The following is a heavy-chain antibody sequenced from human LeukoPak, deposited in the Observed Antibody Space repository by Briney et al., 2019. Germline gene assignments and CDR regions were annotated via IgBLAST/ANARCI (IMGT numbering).Heavy chain of an antibody. J-gene: IGHJ6*03. V-gene: IGHV2-70*11. CDR2: IDWDDDE. CDR3: ARAVGSYVYYMDV. Sequence: SGPALMRPTQTLRLTCTFSGFSLTTSGMCVNWIRQPPGKALEWLARIDWDDDEYYSTSLKTRLTISKDTSKNQVVLTMTNVDPVDTGTYYCARAVGSYVYYMDVWGQGTTVTVSS. D-gene: IGHD5-18*01. CDR1: GFSLTTSGMC.